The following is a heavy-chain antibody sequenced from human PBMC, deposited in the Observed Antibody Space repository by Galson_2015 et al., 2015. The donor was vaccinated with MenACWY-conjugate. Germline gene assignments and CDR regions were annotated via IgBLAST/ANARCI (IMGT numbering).Heavy chain of an antibody. CDR3: ARIGTTDCGSTSCFDY. V-gene: IGHV1-69*04. D-gene: IGHD2-2*01. J-gene: IGHJ4*02. CDR1: GSIFNNYA. CDR2: IIPFLGIP. Sequence: SVKVSCKASGSIFNNYAISWVRQAPGQGLEWVGRIIPFLGIPTYAQKFQGRVTITATKSTTTVYMELSSLTSEDTAVYYCARIGTTDCGSTSCFDYWGQGTLSPSPQ.